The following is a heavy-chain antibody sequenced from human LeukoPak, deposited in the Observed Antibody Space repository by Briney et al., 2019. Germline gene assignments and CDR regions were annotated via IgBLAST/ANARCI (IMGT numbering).Heavy chain of an antibody. CDR3: ARGVGYPIRPYYYYMDV. CDR2: INHSGST. J-gene: IGHJ6*03. V-gene: IGHV4-34*01. CDR1: GGSFSAYY. Sequence: SETLSLTCAVYGGSFSAYYWSWIRQPPGKGLEWIGEINHSGSTSYNSSLKSRVTISVDTSKNQFSLKVSSVTAADTAVYYCARGVGYPIRPYYYYMDVWGEGTTVTVSS. D-gene: IGHD5-12*01.